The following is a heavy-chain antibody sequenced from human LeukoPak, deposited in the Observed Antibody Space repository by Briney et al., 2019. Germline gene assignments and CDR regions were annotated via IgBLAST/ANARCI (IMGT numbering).Heavy chain of an antibody. D-gene: IGHD3-10*01. J-gene: IGHJ5*02. Sequence: SETLSLTCTVSGGSISSYYWSWIRQPPGKGLEWIGYIYYSGSTNYSPSLKSRVTISVDTSKNQFSLKLSSVTAADTAVYYCARDRSRSRFDPWGQGTLVTVSS. CDR1: GGSISSYY. CDR3: ARDRSRSRFDP. V-gene: IGHV4-59*01. CDR2: IYYSGST.